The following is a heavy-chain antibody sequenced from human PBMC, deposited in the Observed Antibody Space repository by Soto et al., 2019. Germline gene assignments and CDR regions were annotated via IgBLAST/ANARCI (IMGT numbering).Heavy chain of an antibody. CDR1: GGSFSGYY. J-gene: IGHJ2*01. CDR3: ARGITIFVVVKGRPLPATRYFDL. D-gene: IGHD3-3*01. V-gene: IGHV4-34*02. Sequence: VQLQQWGAGLLKPSETLSLTCAVYGGSFSGYYWSWIRQPPGKGLAWIGEINHSGSTNYNPSLNRRVKISVDTSKTQSSLILLSVTAADTAVYYCARGITIFVVVKGRPLPATRYFDLWGRGTLVTVPS. CDR2: INHSGST.